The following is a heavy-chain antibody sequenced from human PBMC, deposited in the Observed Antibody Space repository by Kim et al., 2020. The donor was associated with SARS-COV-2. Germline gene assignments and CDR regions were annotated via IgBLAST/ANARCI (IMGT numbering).Heavy chain of an antibody. V-gene: IGHV4-39*01. D-gene: IGHD3-16*01. CDR3: ARHGVMSSALAAFAL. CDR2: VFYSGIT. CDR1: GGSISSSPYY. Sequence: SETLSLTCTVSGGSISSSPYYWGWIRQHPGKGLEWIGSVFYSGITFYKSSLKSRVTISIHTSKNQISLTLKYVTAADTARYYCARHGVMSSALAAFALWGQGTVVTVSS. J-gene: IGHJ3*01.